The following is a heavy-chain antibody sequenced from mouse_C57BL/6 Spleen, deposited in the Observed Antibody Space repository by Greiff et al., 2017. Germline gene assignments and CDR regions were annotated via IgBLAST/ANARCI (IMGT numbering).Heavy chain of an antibody. D-gene: IGHD2-5*01. J-gene: IGHJ2*01. V-gene: IGHV3-6*01. CDR3: ARDSNYLYYFDY. Sequence: EVQLQESGPGLVKPSQSLSLTCSVTGYSITSGYYWNWIRHFPGNKLEWMGYISYDGSNNYNPSLKNRISITRDTSKNQFFLKLNSVTTEDTATYYCARDSNYLYYFDYWGQGTTLTVSS. CDR1: GYSITSGYY. CDR2: ISYDGSN.